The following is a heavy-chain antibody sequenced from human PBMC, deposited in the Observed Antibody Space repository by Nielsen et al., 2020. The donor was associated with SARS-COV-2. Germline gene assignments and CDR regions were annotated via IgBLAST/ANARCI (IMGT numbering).Heavy chain of an antibody. V-gene: IGHV1-18*04. D-gene: IGHD6-19*01. CDR1: GYTFTTYW. J-gene: IGHJ5*02. Sequence: GESLKISCKASGYTFTTYWIGWVRQAPGQGLEWMGWISAYNGNTNYAQKLQGRVTMTTDTSTSTAYMELRSLRSDDTAVYYRARDRSSGWYEGGWFDPWGQGTLVTVSS. CDR3: ARDRSSGWYEGGWFDP. CDR2: ISAYNGNT.